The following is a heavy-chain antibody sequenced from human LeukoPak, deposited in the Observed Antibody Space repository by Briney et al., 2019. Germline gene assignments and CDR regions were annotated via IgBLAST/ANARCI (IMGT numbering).Heavy chain of an antibody. CDR2: ISYDGSNK. CDR3: AREDGYYFDY. Sequence: GRSLRLSCAASGFTFSSYAMHWVRQAPRKRLQWVAVISYDGSNKYYADSVKRRFTISRDNSKNTLYLQMNSLRAEDTAVYYCAREDGYYFDYWGQGTLVTVSS. J-gene: IGHJ4*02. V-gene: IGHV3-30*04. CDR1: GFTFSSYA. D-gene: IGHD5-24*01.